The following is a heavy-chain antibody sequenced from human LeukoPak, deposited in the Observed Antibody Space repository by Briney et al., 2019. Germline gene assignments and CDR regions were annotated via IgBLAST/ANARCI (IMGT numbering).Heavy chain of an antibody. J-gene: IGHJ4*02. CDR2: ISGNGGST. CDR3: ARDHEGIAAS. D-gene: IGHD6-25*01. V-gene: IGHV3-23*01. Sequence: GGSLRLSCAASGFTFSAYAMTWVRQAPGKGLEWVSVISGNGGSTYYADSVKGRFTISRDNAKNSLYLQMNSLRAEDTAVYYCARDHEGIAASWGQGTLVTVSS. CDR1: GFTFSAYA.